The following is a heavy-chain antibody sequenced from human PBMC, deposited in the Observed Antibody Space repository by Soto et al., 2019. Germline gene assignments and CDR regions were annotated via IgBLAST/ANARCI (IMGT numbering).Heavy chain of an antibody. J-gene: IGHJ6*02. D-gene: IGHD5-18*01. CDR2: ISAYNGNT. V-gene: IGHV1-18*01. Sequence: VQLVQSGAEVKKPGASVKVSCKASGYTFTSYGISWVRQAPGQGLEWLGWISAYNGNTNYAQKLQGRVTMTTDTAKSTAYMELRSLRSDDTAVYYCARVKYSPPYYCYYGMDVWGQGTTVTVSS. CDR1: GYTFTSYG. CDR3: ARVKYSPPYYCYYGMDV.